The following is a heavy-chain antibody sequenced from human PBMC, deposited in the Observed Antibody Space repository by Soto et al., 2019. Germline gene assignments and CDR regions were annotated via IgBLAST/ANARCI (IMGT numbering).Heavy chain of an antibody. CDR3: ARGGGIVVVPAALRDYYFDY. CDR1: GYTFTSYA. J-gene: IGHJ4*02. Sequence: ASVKVSCKASGYTFTSYAMHWVRQAPGQRLEWMGWINAGNGNTKYSQKFQGRVTITRDTSASTAYMELSSLRSEDTAVYYCARGGGIVVVPAALRDYYFDYWGQGTLVTVSS. V-gene: IGHV1-3*01. CDR2: INAGNGNT. D-gene: IGHD2-2*01.